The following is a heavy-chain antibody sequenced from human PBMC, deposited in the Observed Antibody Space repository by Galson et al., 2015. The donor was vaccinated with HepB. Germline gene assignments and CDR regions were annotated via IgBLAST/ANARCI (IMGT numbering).Heavy chain of an antibody. V-gene: IGHV1-58*01. Sequence: SVKVSCKASGFTFTSSAVQWVRQARGQRLEWIGWIVVGSGNTNYAQKFQERVTITRDMSTSTAYMELSSLRSEDTAVYYCAAEGGMGYDILTGPHYYYYYGMDVWGQGTTVTVSS. CDR2: IVVGSGNT. CDR1: GFTFTSSA. D-gene: IGHD3-9*01. CDR3: AAEGGMGYDILTGPHYYYYYGMDV. J-gene: IGHJ6*02.